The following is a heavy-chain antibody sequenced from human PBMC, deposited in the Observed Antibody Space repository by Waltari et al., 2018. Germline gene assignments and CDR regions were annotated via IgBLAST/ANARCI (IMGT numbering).Heavy chain of an antibody. V-gene: IGHV1-58*02. CDR1: GFTFPRSS. Sequence: QMQLVQSGPEVKKPGTSVKVSCKASGFTFPRSSIQWVRQSRGQRLEWIGWIVVDSGNTNYAQKFKERVTITRDMSTSTAYMELSSLRSEDTAVYYCAARIVATNFEHWGQGALVTVSS. CDR2: IVVDSGNT. CDR3: AARIVATNFEH. D-gene: IGHD5-12*01. J-gene: IGHJ4*02.